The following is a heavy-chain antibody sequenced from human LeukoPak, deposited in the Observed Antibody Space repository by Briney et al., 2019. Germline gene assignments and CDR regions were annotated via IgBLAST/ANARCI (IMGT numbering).Heavy chain of an antibody. J-gene: IGHJ4*02. CDR2: IYYSGST. V-gene: IGHV4-59*01. CDR1: SGSISSYY. CDR3: ARDAAAGSDY. Sequence: SETLSLTCTVSSGSISSYYWSWIRQPPGKGLEWIGYIYYSGSTNYNPSLKSRVTISLDTSKSQFSLKLSSVTAADTAVYYCARDAAAGSDYWGQGTLVTVSS. D-gene: IGHD6-13*01.